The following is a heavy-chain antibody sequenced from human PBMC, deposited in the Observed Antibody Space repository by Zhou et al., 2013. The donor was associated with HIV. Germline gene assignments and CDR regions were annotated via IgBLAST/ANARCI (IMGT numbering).Heavy chain of an antibody. J-gene: IGHJ4*02. CDR3: ARERGDYYDSSGALDY. CDR2: IIPILGIA. CDR1: GGTFSTYA. Sequence: VQLVQSGAEVKKPGSSVKVSCKASGGTFSTYAVSWVRQAPGQGLEWMGGIIPILGIANHAQKFQGRLTITADKSTSTAYMELSSLRYEDTAVYYCARERGDYYDSSGALDYWGQGTLVTVSS. D-gene: IGHD3-22*01. V-gene: IGHV1-69*04.